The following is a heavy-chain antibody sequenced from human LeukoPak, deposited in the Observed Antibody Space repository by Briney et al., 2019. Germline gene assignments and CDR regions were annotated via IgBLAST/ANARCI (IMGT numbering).Heavy chain of an antibody. J-gene: IGHJ4*02. CDR1: GFTFSSSA. D-gene: IGHD2-21*01. CDR3: ARDHVFVDY. V-gene: IGHV3-23*01. Sequence: PGGSLRLSCAASGFTFSSSAMIWVRQAPGKGLEWVSAISGSGGSTYYADSVKGRFTISRDSSKNTLYLQMNSLRAEDTAVYYCARDHVFVDYWGQGTLVTVSS. CDR2: ISGSGGST.